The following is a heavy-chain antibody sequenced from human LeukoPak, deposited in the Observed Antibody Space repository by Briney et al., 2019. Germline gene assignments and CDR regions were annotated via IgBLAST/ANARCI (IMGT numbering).Heavy chain of an antibody. J-gene: IGHJ3*02. CDR2: ISWNSGSI. V-gene: IGHV3-9*01. CDR3: ANLGPNHSAFDI. Sequence: PGRSLRLSCAASGFTFDDYAMHWVRQAPGKGLEWVSGISWNSGSIGYADSVKGRFTISRDNAKNSLYLQMNSLRAEDTALYYCANLGPNHSAFDIWGQGTMVTVSS. CDR1: GFTFDDYA.